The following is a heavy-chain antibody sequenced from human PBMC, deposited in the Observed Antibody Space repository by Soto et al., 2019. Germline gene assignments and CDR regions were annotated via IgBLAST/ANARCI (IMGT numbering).Heavy chain of an antibody. CDR2: ISAYNGNT. V-gene: IGHV1-18*04. Sequence: ASVKVSCKXYGYTFTSYGISWVRQAPGQGLEWMGWISAYNGNTNYAQKLQGRVTMTTDTSTSTAYMELRSLRSDDTAVYYCARGRYFDWLLPASYYYGMDVWGQGTTVTVSS. CDR3: ARGRYFDWLLPASYYYGMDV. J-gene: IGHJ6*02. D-gene: IGHD3-9*01. CDR1: GYTFTSYG.